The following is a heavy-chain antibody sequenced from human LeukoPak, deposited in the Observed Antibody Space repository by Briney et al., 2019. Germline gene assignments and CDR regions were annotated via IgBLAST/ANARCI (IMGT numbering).Heavy chain of an antibody. CDR3: ARGLVRRLLRGVGY. CDR2: INHSGST. Sequence: SETLSLTCAVYGGSFSGYYWSWIRQPPGKGLEWIGEINHSGSTNYNPSLKSRVTISVDTSKNQFSLKLSSVTAADTAVYYCARGLVRRLLRGVGYWGQGTLVTVSS. D-gene: IGHD2-15*01. V-gene: IGHV4-34*01. J-gene: IGHJ4*02. CDR1: GGSFSGYY.